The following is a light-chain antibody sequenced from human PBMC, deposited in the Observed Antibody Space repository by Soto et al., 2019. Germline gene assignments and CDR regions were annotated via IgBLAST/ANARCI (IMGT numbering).Light chain of an antibody. CDR1: QSFSSY. J-gene: IGKJ4*01. V-gene: IGKV3-11*01. CDR3: RQRGNAGLT. CDR2: DAS. Sequence: EIVLSQSPATLSLSPGERATLSCRASQSFSSYLAWYQQKPGQAPRLLIYDASSRATGIPARFSGSGSGTDFTLTISSLEPEDFAVYYCRQRGNAGLTFGGGTKVDIK.